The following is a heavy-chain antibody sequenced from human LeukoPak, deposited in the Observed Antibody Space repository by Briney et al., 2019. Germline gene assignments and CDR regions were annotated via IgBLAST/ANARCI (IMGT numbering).Heavy chain of an antibody. D-gene: IGHD3-22*01. CDR3: ARVMGDYYASGAPRAFDI. CDR1: GFTFSSYW. V-gene: IGHV3-74*01. Sequence: GGSLRLSCAASGFTFSSYWMHWVRQAPGKGLVWVSRINSDGSSTSYADSVKGRFTISRDNAKNTLYLQMNSLRDEDTAVYYCARVMGDYYASGAPRAFDIWGQGTMVTVSS. J-gene: IGHJ3*02. CDR2: INSDGSST.